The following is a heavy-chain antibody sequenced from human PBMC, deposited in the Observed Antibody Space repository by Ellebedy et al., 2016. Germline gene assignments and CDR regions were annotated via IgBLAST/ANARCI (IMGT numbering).Heavy chain of an antibody. V-gene: IGHV3-64*01. J-gene: IGHJ5*02. CDR2: ISSNGGST. Sequence: GGSLRLSCAASGFTFSSYAMHWVRQAPGKGLEYVSAISSNGGSTYYANSVKGRFTISRDNSKNTLYLQMGSLRAEDMAVYYCARELYSSEGDWFDPWGQGTLVTVSS. CDR3: ARELYSSEGDWFDP. CDR1: GFTFSSYA. D-gene: IGHD6-25*01.